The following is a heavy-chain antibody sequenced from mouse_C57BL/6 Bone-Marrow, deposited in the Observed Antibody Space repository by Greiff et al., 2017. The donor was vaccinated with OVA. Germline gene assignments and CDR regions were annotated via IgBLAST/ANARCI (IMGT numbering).Heavy chain of an antibody. V-gene: IGHV5-4*01. CDR2: ISDGGSYT. CDR1: GFTFSSYA. CDR3: ASLDSLGYAWLAY. Sequence: DVQLVESGGGLVKPGGSLKLSCAASGFTFSSYAMSWVRQTPEKRLEWVATISDGGSYTYYPDNVKGRFTISRDNATNNLYLQMSHLKSEDTAMYYCASLDSLGYAWLAYWGQGTLVTVSA. D-gene: IGHD3-2*02. J-gene: IGHJ3*01.